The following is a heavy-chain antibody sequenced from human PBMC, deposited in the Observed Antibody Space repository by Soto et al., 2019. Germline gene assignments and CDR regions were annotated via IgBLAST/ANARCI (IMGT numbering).Heavy chain of an antibody. CDR2: ISAYNGNT. CDR3: ARDRGAYGMDV. D-gene: IGHD3-10*01. V-gene: IGHV1-18*01. J-gene: IGHJ6*02. Sequence: QVQLVQSGAEVKKPGAPVKVSCKASGYTFTSYGISWVRQAPGQGLEWMGWISAYNGNTNYAQKLQGRVTMTTDTSTSIAYMELSSLGSDDTAVYYCARDRGAYGMDVWGQGTTVIVSS. CDR1: GYTFTSYG.